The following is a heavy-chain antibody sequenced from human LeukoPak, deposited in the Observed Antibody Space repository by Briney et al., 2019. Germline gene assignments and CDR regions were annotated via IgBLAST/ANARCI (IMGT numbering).Heavy chain of an antibody. V-gene: IGHV4-31*11. CDR1: GGSFSDYY. D-gene: IGHD5-18*01. CDR3: ARVGYSYGSYWFDP. J-gene: IGHJ5*02. CDR2: IYYSGST. Sequence: ASETLSLTCAVHGGSFSDYYWTWIRQHPGKGLEWIGYIYYSGSTYYNPSLKSRVTISVDTSKNQFSLKLSSVTAADTAVYYCARVGYSYGSYWFDPWGQGTLVTVSS.